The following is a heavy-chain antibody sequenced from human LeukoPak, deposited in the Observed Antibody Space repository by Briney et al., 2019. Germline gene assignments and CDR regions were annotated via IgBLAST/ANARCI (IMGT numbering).Heavy chain of an antibody. J-gene: IGHJ6*03. CDR2: IYYRGTS. CDR1: GGSISSYY. V-gene: IGHV4-59*01. CDR3: ARGGYIGGLVRYYYYYMDV. Sequence: SETLSLICTVSGGSISSYYWSWIRQPPGKGLKWVGYIYYRGTSNHYPPLKTVLTIPVDTPKHQFYLQLSPVTAPDTAVYYCARGGYIGGLVRYYYYYMDVWGKGTTVTVSS. D-gene: IGHD6-19*01.